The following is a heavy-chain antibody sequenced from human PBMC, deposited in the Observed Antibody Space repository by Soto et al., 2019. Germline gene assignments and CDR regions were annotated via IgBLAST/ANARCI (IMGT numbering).Heavy chain of an antibody. J-gene: IGHJ4*02. CDR1: GYSFTSYW. CDR2: IYPGDSDT. V-gene: IGHV5-51*01. CDR3: ARSITFGGVIVNFDY. D-gene: IGHD3-16*02. Sequence: PGESLKISCKGSGYSFTSYWIGWVRQMPGKGLEWMGIIYPGDSDTRYSPSFQGQVTISADKSISTAYLQWSSLKASDTAMYYCARSITFGGVIVNFDYWGQGTLVTVPS.